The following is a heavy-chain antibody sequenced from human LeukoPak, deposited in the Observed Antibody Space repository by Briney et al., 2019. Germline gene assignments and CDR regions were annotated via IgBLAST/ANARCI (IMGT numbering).Heavy chain of an antibody. Sequence: SETLSLTCTVSGGSISSSSYYWGWIRQPPGKGLVWIGSIYYSGSTYYNPSLKSRVTISVDTSKNQFSLKLSSVTAADTAVYYCARVSAREYYYAFDIWGQGTMVTVSS. CDR1: GGSISSSSYY. D-gene: IGHD3-10*01. CDR2: IYYSGST. V-gene: IGHV4-39*07. J-gene: IGHJ3*02. CDR3: ARVSAREYYYAFDI.